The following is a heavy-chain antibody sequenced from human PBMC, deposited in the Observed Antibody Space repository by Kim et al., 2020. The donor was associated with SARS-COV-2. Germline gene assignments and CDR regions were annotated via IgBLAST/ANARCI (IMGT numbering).Heavy chain of an antibody. V-gene: IGHV3-30*07. J-gene: IGHJ4*02. D-gene: IGHD2-21*02. CDR3: ARDGDCGGDCRMSNLYFDY. Sequence: GRLTNSRDHSKNTLYLQMNSLGAEDTAVYYCARDGDCGGDCRMSNLYFDYWGQGTLVTVSS.